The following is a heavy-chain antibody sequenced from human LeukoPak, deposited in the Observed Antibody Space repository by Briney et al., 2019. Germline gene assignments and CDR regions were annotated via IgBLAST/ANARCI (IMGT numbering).Heavy chain of an antibody. CDR3: ARVAAEVVGVPGAIGFGWLRRDYYYMDV. J-gene: IGHJ6*03. CDR2: INPSGGST. CDR1: GYTFTSYY. Sequence: ASVKVSCKASGYTFTSYYMHWVRQAPGEGLEWMGIINPSGGSTSYAQKFQGRVTMTTDMSTSTAYMDLSSLRSEDTAVYYCARVAAEVVGVPGAIGFGWLRRDYYYMDVWGKGTTVTVSS. D-gene: IGHD2-2*02. V-gene: IGHV1-46*01.